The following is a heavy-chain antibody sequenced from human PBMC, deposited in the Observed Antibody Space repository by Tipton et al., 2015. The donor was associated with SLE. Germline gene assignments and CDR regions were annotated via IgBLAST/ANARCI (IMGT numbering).Heavy chain of an antibody. V-gene: IGHV4-59*08. Sequence: TLSLTCTVSGDSISSSYWSWIRRSPGKGLEWIGYIYNGGSTNYNPSLKSRVTISVDASKNQLSLELTSVTAADTAVYYCARQGDTDVVGSWSFVFWGRGTLVTVSS. J-gene: IGHJ2*01. D-gene: IGHD6-13*01. CDR2: IYNGGST. CDR3: ARQGDTDVVGSWSFVF. CDR1: GDSISSSY.